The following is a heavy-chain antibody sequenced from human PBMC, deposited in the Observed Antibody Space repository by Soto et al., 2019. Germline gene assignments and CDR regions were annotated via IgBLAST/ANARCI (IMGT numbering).Heavy chain of an antibody. CDR1: GYTFTGYY. Sequence: ASVKVSCKASGYTFTGYYMHWVRQAPGQGLEWMGWINPNSGGTNYAQKFQGRVTMTRDTSISTAYMELSRLRSDDTAVYYCARERNFWWELPTNWFDPWGQGTLVTVSS. V-gene: IGHV1-2*02. CDR2: INPNSGGT. D-gene: IGHD1-26*01. CDR3: ARERNFWWELPTNWFDP. J-gene: IGHJ5*02.